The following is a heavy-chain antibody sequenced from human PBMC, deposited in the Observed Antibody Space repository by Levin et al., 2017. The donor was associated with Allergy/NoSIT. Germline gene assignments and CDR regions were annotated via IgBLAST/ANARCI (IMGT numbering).Heavy chain of an antibody. J-gene: IGHJ4*02. V-gene: IGHV3-23*01. Sequence: PGGSLRLSCAASGFTFSSYAMTWVRQAAGKRLEWVSAISEKGGGIRTYYADSVKGRFTISRDDSTNTLYLQMDGLRAEDTAVYYCGRGCGGDSCPRNWGQGTLVTVSS. CDR1: GFTFSSYA. D-gene: IGHD2-21*02. CDR2: ISEKGGGIRT. CDR3: GRGCGGDSCPRN.